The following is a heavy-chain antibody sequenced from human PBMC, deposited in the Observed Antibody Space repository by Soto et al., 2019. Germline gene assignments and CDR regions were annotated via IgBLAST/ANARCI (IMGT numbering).Heavy chain of an antibody. CDR2: ISAYNGNT. CDR3: ARSTVTVTNYYYYMDV. D-gene: IGHD4-17*01. Sequence: ASVKVSCKASGYTFTGYGISWVRQAPGQGLEWMGWISAYNGNTNYAQKLQGRVTMTTDTSTSTAYMELRSLRSDDTAVYYCARSTVTVTNYYYYMDVWGKGTTVTVSS. J-gene: IGHJ6*03. CDR1: GYTFTGYG. V-gene: IGHV1-18*01.